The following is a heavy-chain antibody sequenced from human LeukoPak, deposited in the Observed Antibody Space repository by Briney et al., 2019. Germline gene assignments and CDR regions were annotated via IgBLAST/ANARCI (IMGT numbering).Heavy chain of an antibody. J-gene: IGHJ4*02. CDR2: IYSGGST. D-gene: IGHD1-1*01. CDR1: GFTVSSNY. Sequence: PGGSLRLSCAASGFTVSSNYMSWVRQAPGKGLEWVSVIYSGGSTYYADSVKGRFTISRDNSKNTLYLQMNSLRAEDTAVYYCARDATWNDGRGLDDWGQGTLVTVSS. CDR3: ARDATWNDGRGLDD. V-gene: IGHV3-53*05.